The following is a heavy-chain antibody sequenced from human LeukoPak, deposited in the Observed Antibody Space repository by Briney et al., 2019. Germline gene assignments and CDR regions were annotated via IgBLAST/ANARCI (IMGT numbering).Heavy chain of an antibody. CDR2: IIPIFGTA. CDR1: GGTFSSYA. D-gene: IGHD4-23*01. V-gene: IGHV1-69*05. Sequence: ASVKVSCKASGGTFSSYAISWVRQAPGQGLEWMGGIIPIFGTANYAQKFQGRVTITTDESTSTAYMELSSLRSEDTAVYYCARNPRVEYYYYMDVWGKGTMVTVSS. J-gene: IGHJ6*03. CDR3: ARNPRVEYYYYMDV.